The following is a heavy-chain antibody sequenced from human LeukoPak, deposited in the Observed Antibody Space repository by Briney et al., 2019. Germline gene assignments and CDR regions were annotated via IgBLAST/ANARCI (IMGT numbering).Heavy chain of an antibody. Sequence: SETLSLTCTVSGGSISSYYWSWIRQPAGKGLEWTGRIYTSGSTNYNPSLKSRVTMAVDTSKNQFSLKLSSVTAADAAVYYCARESLSGYSYGSFDYWGQGTLVTVSS. V-gene: IGHV4-4*07. CDR2: IYTSGST. J-gene: IGHJ4*02. CDR3: ARESLSGYSYGSFDY. CDR1: GGSISSYY. D-gene: IGHD5-18*01.